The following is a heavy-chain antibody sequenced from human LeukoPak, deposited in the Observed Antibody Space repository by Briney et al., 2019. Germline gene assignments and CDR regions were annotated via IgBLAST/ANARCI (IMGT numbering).Heavy chain of an antibody. CDR3: ARSMGWYWFDP. V-gene: IGHV4-39*01. CDR2: VYYTGTT. Sequence: PSETLSLTCTVSGASISSSDYSWGWIRQAPGKGLEWIGGVYYTGTTYSNPSLESRVTMSVDTSKNQFSLTLSSVTPADTAVYYCARSMGWYWFDPWGQGTLVTVSS. D-gene: IGHD6-19*01. CDR1: GASISSSDYS. J-gene: IGHJ5*02.